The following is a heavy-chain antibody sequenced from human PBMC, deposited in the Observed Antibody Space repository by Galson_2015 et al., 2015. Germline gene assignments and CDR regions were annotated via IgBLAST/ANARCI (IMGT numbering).Heavy chain of an antibody. CDR2: IYWNDDR. J-gene: IGHJ4*02. CDR1: GFSLSTSGVG. V-gene: IGHV2-5*01. Sequence: PALVKPTQPLTLPCTFSGFSLSTSGVGVGWIRQPPGKALEWLALIYWNDDRRCGPSLKSRRTITKDTSKNQVVLTMTNTDPVDTATYYCAHSPTAAGNFDYWGQGVLVTVSS. D-gene: IGHD6-13*01. CDR3: AHSPTAAGNFDY.